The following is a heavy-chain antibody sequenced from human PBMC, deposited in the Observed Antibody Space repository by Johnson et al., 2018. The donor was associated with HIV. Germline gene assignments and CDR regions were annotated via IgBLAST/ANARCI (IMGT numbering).Heavy chain of an antibody. V-gene: IGHV3-20*04. Sequence: VQLVESGGGVVRPGGSLRLSCAASGFTFDDYGMSWVRQAPGKGLEWVSGINWNGGSTYYADSVKGRFTISRDNSKNTLYLQMNSLRAEDTAVYYCARGDSSGEAFDIWGQGTMVTVSS. CDR2: INWNGGST. J-gene: IGHJ3*02. CDR1: GFTFDDYG. CDR3: ARGDSSGEAFDI. D-gene: IGHD3-22*01.